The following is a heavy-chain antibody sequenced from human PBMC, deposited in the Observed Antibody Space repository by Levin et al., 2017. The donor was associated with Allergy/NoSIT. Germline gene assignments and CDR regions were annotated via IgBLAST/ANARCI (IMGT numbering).Heavy chain of an antibody. J-gene: IGHJ4*02. Sequence: SQTLSLTCTVSGGSISSYYWSWIRQPPGKGLEWIGYIYYSGSTNYNPSLKSRVTISVDTSKNQFSLKLSSVTAADTAVYYCARSGAGYYFDYWGQGTLVTVSS. CDR2: IYYSGST. V-gene: IGHV4-59*01. CDR3: ARSGAGYYFDY. CDR1: GGSISSYY.